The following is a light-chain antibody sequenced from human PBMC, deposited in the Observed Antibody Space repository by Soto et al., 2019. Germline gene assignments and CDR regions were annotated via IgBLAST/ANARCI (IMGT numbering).Light chain of an antibody. V-gene: IGKV3-20*01. J-gene: IGKJ3*01. CDR3: QQYGRSPLT. CDR2: GAS. CDR1: QSVSSSY. Sequence: IVLTQSPGTLSLSPGERATLSCRASQSVSSSYLAWYQQKPGRAPRLLIYGASSRATDIPDRFSGSGSGTDFTLTISRLEPEDFAVYYCQQYGRSPLTFGPGTKVDIK.